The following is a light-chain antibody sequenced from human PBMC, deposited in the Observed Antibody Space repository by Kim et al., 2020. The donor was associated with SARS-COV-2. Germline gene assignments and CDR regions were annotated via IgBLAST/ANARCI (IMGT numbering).Light chain of an antibody. Sequence: DIQMTQSPSSLAASVGDRVTITCRASQNINSFLNWYQQRPGKAPKLLIYAASTLQIGVPSRFSGSGSGTDFTLTITSLQPEDFATYYCQQRHTAPLLTFGGGTKRRSN. V-gene: IGKV1-39*01. CDR3: QQRHTAPLLT. CDR2: AAS. CDR1: QNINSF. J-gene: IGKJ4*01.